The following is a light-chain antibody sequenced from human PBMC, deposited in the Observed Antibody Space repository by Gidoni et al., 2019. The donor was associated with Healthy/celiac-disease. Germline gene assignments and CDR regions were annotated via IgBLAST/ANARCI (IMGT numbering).Light chain of an antibody. CDR1: QSISSW. CDR3: QQYNSYQGYT. J-gene: IGKJ2*01. CDR2: KAS. Sequence: DIQMTQSTSTLSASVGDRVTITCRASQSISSWLDWYQQKPGKAPKLLIYKASSLESGVPSRVSGSGSGTEFTLTISSLQPDDFATYYCQQYNSYQGYTFGQGSKLEIK. V-gene: IGKV1-5*03.